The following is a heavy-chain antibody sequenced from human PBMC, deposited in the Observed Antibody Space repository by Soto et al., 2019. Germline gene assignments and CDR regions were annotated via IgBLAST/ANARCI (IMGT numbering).Heavy chain of an antibody. D-gene: IGHD1-26*01. V-gene: IGHV1-8*01. J-gene: IGHJ4*02. Sequence: QVQLVQSGAEVREPGASVKVSCKASGYSFTSLDINWVRQTAGQGLEWMGWMQPSTGRTGYAQKCQGRGTMTRDTSINTAYMELTTLTSDDTAFYYCARGVSAGVDYWGQGTLVTVSS. CDR2: MQPSTGRT. CDR3: ARGVSAGVDY. CDR1: GYSFTSLD.